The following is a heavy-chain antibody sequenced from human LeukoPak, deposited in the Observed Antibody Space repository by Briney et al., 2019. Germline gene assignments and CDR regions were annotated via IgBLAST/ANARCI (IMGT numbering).Heavy chain of an antibody. J-gene: IGHJ6*03. Sequence: PGGSLRLSCAASGFTFSSYGMHWVRQAPGKGLEWVAFIRYDGSNKYYADSVKGRFTISRDNSKNTLYLQMNSLRAEDTAVYYWAKDGELLWSGGPPLISWDVGGKGPT. V-gene: IGHV3-30*02. CDR2: IRYDGSNK. CDR1: GFTFSSYG. CDR3: AKDGELLWSGGPPLISWDV. D-gene: IGHD3-10*02.